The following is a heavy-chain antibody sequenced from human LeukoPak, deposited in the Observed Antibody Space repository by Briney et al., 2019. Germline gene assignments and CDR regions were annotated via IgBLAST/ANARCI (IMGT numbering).Heavy chain of an antibody. J-gene: IGHJ4*02. Sequence: PSETLSLTCTVSGGSISSKFWGWIRQPPGKGLEWIGSLRPRTTTYYNPSLRSRVAISVDTSKNQFSLTLSSVTAADSAVYFCARNVGWYSHDSWGQGTLVTVSS. CDR2: LRPRTTT. D-gene: IGHD6-19*01. V-gene: IGHV4-39*01. CDR3: ARNVGWYSHDS. CDR1: GGSISSKF.